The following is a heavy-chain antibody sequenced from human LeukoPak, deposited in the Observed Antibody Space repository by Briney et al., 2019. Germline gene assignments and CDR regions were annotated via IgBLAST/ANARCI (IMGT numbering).Heavy chain of an antibody. D-gene: IGHD3-10*01. Sequence: GGSLRLPCAASGFTFSSYGMHWVRQAPGKGLEWVAVISYDGSNKYYADSVKGRFTISRDNSKNTLYLQMNSLRAEDTAVYYCAKDNYYGSGTITYFDYWGQGTLVTVSS. CDR1: GFTFSSYG. CDR2: ISYDGSNK. V-gene: IGHV3-30*18. CDR3: AKDNYYGSGTITYFDY. J-gene: IGHJ4*02.